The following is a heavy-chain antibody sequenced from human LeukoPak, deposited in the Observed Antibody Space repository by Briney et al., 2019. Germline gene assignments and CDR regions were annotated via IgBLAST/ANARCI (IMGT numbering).Heavy chain of an antibody. CDR3: ARGVNSNYDFDY. Sequence: SETLSLTCAVYGGSFSGYYWSWIRQPPGKGLEWIGEINHSGSTNYNPSLKSRVTLTLDTLKNQFSLKLSSVTDADTAVYYCARGVNSNYDFDYWGQGTLVTVSS. D-gene: IGHD4-11*01. CDR2: INHSGST. CDR1: GGSFSGYY. V-gene: IGHV4-34*01. J-gene: IGHJ4*02.